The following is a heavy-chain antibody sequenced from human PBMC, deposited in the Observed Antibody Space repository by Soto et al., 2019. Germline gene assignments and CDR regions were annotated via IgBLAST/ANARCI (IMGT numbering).Heavy chain of an antibody. Sequence: QVQLVESGGGVVQPGRSLRLSCAASGFTFSHYAMHWVRQAPGKGLEWVALMSYDGSNEYYADSVKGRFPISRDNSKNTLYLQMTSLRDEDTAVYYCAKDGSHNFDYWGQGTLVTVSS. J-gene: IGHJ4*02. CDR2: MSYDGSNE. CDR1: GFTFSHYA. D-gene: IGHD1-26*01. CDR3: AKDGSHNFDY. V-gene: IGHV3-30*18.